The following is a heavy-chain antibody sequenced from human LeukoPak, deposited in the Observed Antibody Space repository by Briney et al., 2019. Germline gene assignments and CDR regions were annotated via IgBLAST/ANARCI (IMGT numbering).Heavy chain of an antibody. CDR2: IKSKTGGGTT. J-gene: IGHJ4*02. CDR3: TTSTAY. D-gene: IGHD1-14*01. Sequence: GGSLRLSCAASGFTFSNAWMSWVRQAPGKGLEWVGRIKSKTGGGTTDYAEPVKGRFTISRDDTTNTLYLQMNSLKTEDTALYYCTTSTAYWGQGTLVTVSS. CDR1: GFTFSNAW. V-gene: IGHV3-15*01.